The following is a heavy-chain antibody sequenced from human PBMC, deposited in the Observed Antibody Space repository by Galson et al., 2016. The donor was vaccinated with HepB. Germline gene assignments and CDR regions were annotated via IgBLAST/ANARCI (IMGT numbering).Heavy chain of an antibody. CDR1: GFTFSTYP. CDR2: IGANGFT. D-gene: IGHD2-21*02. J-gene: IGHJ4*02. Sequence: SLRLSCAASGFTFSTYPMAWVRQSPGKGLEWVSTIGANGFTHYANSVKDRFTISRDTSRNTLDLQMNSLTAEDTAVYDCAREGHTSGHCGDFDSWGQGTLVTVSS. CDR3: AREGHTSGHCGDFDS. V-gene: IGHV3-23*01.